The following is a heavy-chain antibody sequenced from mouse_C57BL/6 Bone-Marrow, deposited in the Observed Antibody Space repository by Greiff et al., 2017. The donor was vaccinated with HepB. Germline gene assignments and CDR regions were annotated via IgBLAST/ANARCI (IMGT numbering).Heavy chain of an antibody. CDR3: ARDSHYYGSSYGYAMDY. CDR1: GISITTGNYR. CDR2: IYYSGTI. Sequence: EVKLQESGPGLVKPSQTVFLTCTVTGISITTGNYRWSWIRQFPGNKLEWIGYIYYSGTITYNPSLTSRTTITRDTPKNQFFLEMNSLTAEDTATYYCARDSHYYGSSYGYAMDYWGQGTSVTVSS. V-gene: IGHV3-5*01. D-gene: IGHD1-1*01. J-gene: IGHJ4*01.